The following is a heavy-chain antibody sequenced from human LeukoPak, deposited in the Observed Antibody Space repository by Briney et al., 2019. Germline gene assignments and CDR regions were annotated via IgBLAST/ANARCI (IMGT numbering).Heavy chain of an antibody. Sequence: SETLSLTCIVSGGSISSYYWSWIRQPPGKGLEWIGYIYYSGSTNYNPSLKSRVTISVDTSKNQFSLKLSSVTAADTAVYYCARLDLVGATIVFDYWGQGTLVTVSS. CDR2: IYYSGST. D-gene: IGHD1-26*01. J-gene: IGHJ4*02. CDR3: ARLDLVGATIVFDY. V-gene: IGHV4-59*01. CDR1: GGSISSYY.